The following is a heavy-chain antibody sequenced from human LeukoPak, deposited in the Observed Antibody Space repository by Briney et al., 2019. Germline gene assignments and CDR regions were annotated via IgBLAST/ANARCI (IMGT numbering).Heavy chain of an antibody. CDR3: ARDTTSIGFDP. CDR1: GGSISSYY. V-gene: IGHV4-59*01. Sequence: SETLSLTCTVSGGSISSYYWSWIRQPPGKGLEWIGYIYYSGSTNYNPSLKSRVTISVDTSKNQFSLKLSSVTAADTAVYYCARDTTSIGFDPWGQGTLVTVS. J-gene: IGHJ5*02. D-gene: IGHD1-26*01. CDR2: IYYSGST.